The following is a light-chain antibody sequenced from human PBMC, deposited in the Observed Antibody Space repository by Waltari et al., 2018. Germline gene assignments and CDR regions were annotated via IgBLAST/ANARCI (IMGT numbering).Light chain of an antibody. CDR1: SSDVGGYNY. Sequence: QSALTHPASVSGSPGQSITISCTGTSSDVGGYNYVSWYQQHPGKAPQLMIYDVSNRPPGVSNRFSGSKSGNTASLTIAGLQAEDEADYYCSSYTSSSTLVFGGGTKLTVL. CDR3: SSYTSSSTLV. J-gene: IGLJ2*01. CDR2: DVS. V-gene: IGLV2-14*01.